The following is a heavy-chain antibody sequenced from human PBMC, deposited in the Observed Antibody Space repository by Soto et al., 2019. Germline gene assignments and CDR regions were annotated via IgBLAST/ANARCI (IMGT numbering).Heavy chain of an antibody. CDR3: AAHRGNTYGPLDD. J-gene: IGHJ4*02. CDR1: GGSIRTDNW. D-gene: IGHD5-18*01. Sequence: SETLSLTCAVSGGSIRTDNWWTWVRQPPGKGLEWIAEIFHSGGTNYNPSLKSRVTISVDMSKNQFSLKLSSMTAADTAVYYCAAHRGNTYGPLDDWGQGNLVTVSS. CDR2: IFHSGGT. V-gene: IGHV4-4*02.